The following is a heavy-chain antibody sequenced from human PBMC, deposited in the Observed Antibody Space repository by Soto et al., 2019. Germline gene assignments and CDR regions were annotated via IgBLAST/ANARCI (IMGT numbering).Heavy chain of an antibody. CDR2: IIPFFGTA. D-gene: IGHD4-17*01. CDR1: GGTFSTFG. V-gene: IGHV1-69*13. Sequence: SVKVSCKASGGTFSTFGISWVRQAPGQGLEWMGGIIPFFGTARYSQKFEDRITITADESTNTVYMDLRSLTSEDTAIYYCAKSAPMDAGDKYYYDFWGQGAPVTVSS. J-gene: IGHJ4*02. CDR3: AKSAPMDAGDKYYYDF.